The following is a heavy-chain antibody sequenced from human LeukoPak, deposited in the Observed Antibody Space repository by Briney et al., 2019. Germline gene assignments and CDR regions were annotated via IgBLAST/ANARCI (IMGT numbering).Heavy chain of an antibody. J-gene: IGHJ6*02. CDR1: GGSISSGDYY. V-gene: IGHV4-30-4*01. D-gene: IGHD3-22*01. CDR3: ARVSSSGYHHRVYYYYGMDV. CDR2: IYYSGST. Sequence: PSQTLSLTCTVSGGSISSGDYYWSWIRQPPGEGLEWIGYIYYSGSTYYNPSLKSRVTISVDTSKNQFSLKLSSVTAADTAVYYCARVSSSGYHHRVYYYYGMDVWGQGTTVTVSS.